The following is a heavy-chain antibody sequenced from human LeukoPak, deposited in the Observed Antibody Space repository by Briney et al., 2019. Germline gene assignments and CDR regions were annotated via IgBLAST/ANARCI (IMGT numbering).Heavy chain of an antibody. J-gene: IGHJ4*02. CDR2: ISSSGSTI. Sequence: GGSLRLSCAASGFTFSSYEMNWVRQAPGKGLEWASYISSSGSTIFYADSVKGRFTISRDNAKNSLDLQRSSLRVEDTAVYYCARGAPTVTPTPFDYWGQGTLVTVSS. D-gene: IGHD4-17*01. CDR3: ARGAPTVTPTPFDY. V-gene: IGHV3-48*03. CDR1: GFTFSSYE.